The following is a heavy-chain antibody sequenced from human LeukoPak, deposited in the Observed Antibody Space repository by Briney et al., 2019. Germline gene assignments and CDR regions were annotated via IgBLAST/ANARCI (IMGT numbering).Heavy chain of an antibody. Sequence: GGSLRLSCAASGFTFSSYAMSWVRQAPGKGLEWVSGISGSGGSTFHADSVKGRFIISRDNSKNTLYLQMNSPRAEDTAVYYCAKDRKVVITTVTDNWGQGTLVTVSS. CDR1: GFTFSSYA. J-gene: IGHJ4*02. CDR2: ISGSGGST. CDR3: AKDRKVVITTVTDN. D-gene: IGHD3-22*01. V-gene: IGHV3-23*01.